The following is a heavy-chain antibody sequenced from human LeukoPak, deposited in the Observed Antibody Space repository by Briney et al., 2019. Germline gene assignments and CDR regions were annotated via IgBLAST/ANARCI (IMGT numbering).Heavy chain of an antibody. D-gene: IGHD3-22*01. Sequence: PSETLSLTCAVYGGSFSGYYWSWIRQPPGKGLEWIGEINHSGSTNYNPSLKSRVTISVDTSKNQFSLKLSSVTAADTAVYYCAREASYYYDSSGYYPGAFDIWGQGTMVTVSS. CDR1: GGSFSGYY. V-gene: IGHV4-34*01. J-gene: IGHJ3*02. CDR2: INHSGST. CDR3: AREASYYYDSSGYYPGAFDI.